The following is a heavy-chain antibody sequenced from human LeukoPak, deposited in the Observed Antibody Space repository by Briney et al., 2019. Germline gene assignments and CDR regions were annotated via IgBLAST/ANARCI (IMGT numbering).Heavy chain of an antibody. D-gene: IGHD3-22*01. V-gene: IGHV3-53*01. CDR1: GFTVSDNY. J-gene: IGHJ4*02. CDR3: ARSSGYFYY. CDR2: MFSGGST. Sequence: GGSLRLSCAASGFTVSDNYMSWVRQAPGSGLGWVSVMFSGGSTYYADSVEGRFTISRDSSKNILYLQMNSLRAEDTAVYYCARSSGYFYYWGQGTLVTVSS.